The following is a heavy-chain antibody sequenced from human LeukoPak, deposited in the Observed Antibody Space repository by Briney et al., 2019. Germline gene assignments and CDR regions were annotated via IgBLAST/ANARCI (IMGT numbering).Heavy chain of an antibody. CDR1: GYTFTSYD. V-gene: IGHV1-8*01. CDR3: ARRRSDYYYYYYMDV. Sequence: ASVKVSCKASGYTFTSYDTNWVRQATGQGLEWMGWMNPNSGNTGYAQKFQGRVTMTRNTSISTAYMELSSLRSEDTAVYYCARRRSDYYYYYYMDVWGKGTTVTVSS. CDR2: MNPNSGNT. J-gene: IGHJ6*03. D-gene: IGHD3-10*01.